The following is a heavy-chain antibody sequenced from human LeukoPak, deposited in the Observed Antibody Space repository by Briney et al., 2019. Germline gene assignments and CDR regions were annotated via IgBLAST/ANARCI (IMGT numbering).Heavy chain of an antibody. CDR2: IYYRGTT. D-gene: IGHD3-22*01. CDR3: ASWARDYYDTSGYPRGNWFDP. CDR1: GGSISSYY. J-gene: IGHJ5*02. V-gene: IGHV4-59*05. Sequence: SETLSLTCTVSGGSISSYYWSWIRQPPGKGLEWIGSIYYRGTTYYNPSLKSRVTISVDTSKNQFSLKLSSVTAADTAVYYCASWARDYYDTSGYPRGNWFDPWGQGTLVTVSS.